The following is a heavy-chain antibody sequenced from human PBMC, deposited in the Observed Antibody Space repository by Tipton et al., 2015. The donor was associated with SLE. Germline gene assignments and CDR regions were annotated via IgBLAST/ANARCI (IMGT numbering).Heavy chain of an antibody. CDR3: ARLSGSEPAV. D-gene: IGHD1-26*01. J-gene: IGHJ6*02. CDR2: ISYSGST. CDR1: GGSISSGSYY. Sequence: TLSLTCTVSGGSISSGSYYWSWIRQPPGKGLEWIGYISYSGSTNYNPSLKSRVTISVDTSENQFSLRLSSVTAADTAVYYCARLSGSEPAVWGQGTTVTVSS. V-gene: IGHV4-61*01.